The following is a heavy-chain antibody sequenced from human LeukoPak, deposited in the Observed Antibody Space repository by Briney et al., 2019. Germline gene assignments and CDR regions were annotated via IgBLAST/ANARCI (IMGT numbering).Heavy chain of an antibody. V-gene: IGHV4-38-2*01. CDR2: IHQSGTT. Sequence: SETLSLTCAVSGYSISSGYYWGWIRQPPGKGLEWIGSIHQSGTTYYNPSLKSRVTISADTSKNQFSLKLSSVTAADTAVYYCARDSSGWVGYFVYWGQGTLVTVSS. J-gene: IGHJ4*02. CDR1: GYSISSGYY. D-gene: IGHD6-19*01. CDR3: ARDSSGWVGYFVY.